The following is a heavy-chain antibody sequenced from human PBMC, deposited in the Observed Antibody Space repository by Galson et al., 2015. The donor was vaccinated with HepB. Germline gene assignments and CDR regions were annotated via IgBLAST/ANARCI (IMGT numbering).Heavy chain of an antibody. CDR3: ARHGGNSRMDAFDV. CDR1: GVSVSSTSYY. V-gene: IGHV4-39*01. D-gene: IGHD4-23*01. CDR2: VYYSGST. J-gene: IGHJ3*01. Sequence: SETLSLTCTVSGVSVSSTSYYWGWIRQPPGKGLEWIGTVYYSGSTYYNPSLKSRVTISVDTSKTQFSLKLSSVTAADTAVYYCARHGGNSRMDAFDVWGQGTMVTVSS.